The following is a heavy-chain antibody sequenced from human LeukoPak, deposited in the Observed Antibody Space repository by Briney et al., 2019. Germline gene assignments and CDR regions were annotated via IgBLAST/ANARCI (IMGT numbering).Heavy chain of an antibody. CDR2: ISYDGSNK. CDR3: ARGTGYSSGWSFDY. J-gene: IGHJ4*02. CDR1: GFTFSSYA. V-gene: IGHV3-30-3*01. Sequence: GGSLRLSCAASGFTFSSYAMHWVRQAPGKGLEWVAVISYDGSNKYYADSVKGRFTISRDNSKNTLYLQMNSLRTEDTAVYYCARGTGYSSGWSFDYWGQGTLVTVSS. D-gene: IGHD6-19*01.